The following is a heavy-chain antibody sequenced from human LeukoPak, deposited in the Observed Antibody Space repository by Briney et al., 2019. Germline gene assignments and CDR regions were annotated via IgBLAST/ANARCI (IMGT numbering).Heavy chain of an antibody. Sequence: GRSLSLSCAASGSTLSTYSMHWVRQAPGKGLEGVAVILYDGSNKYYADSVKGRFTASRDNSKDTLYLQMNSLRAEDTAVYYCARVDCRSTSCSPFDYWGQGTLVTVSS. D-gene: IGHD2-2*01. CDR3: ARVDCRSTSCSPFDY. CDR1: GSTLSTYS. CDR2: ILYDGSNK. J-gene: IGHJ4*02. V-gene: IGHV3-30*01.